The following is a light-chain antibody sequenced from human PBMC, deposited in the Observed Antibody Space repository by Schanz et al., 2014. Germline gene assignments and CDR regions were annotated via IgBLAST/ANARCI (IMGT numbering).Light chain of an antibody. CDR3: SSYAGNYTWV. CDR1: DVGGYNY. Sequence: QSALTQPPSASGSPGQSVTISCTGTDVGGYNYVSWYQRHPGKAPKLMIYDVSKRPSGVPDRFSGSKSGNTASLTVSGLQAESEADYYCSSYAGNYTWVFGGGTKLTVL. V-gene: IGLV2-8*01. CDR2: DVS. J-gene: IGLJ3*02.